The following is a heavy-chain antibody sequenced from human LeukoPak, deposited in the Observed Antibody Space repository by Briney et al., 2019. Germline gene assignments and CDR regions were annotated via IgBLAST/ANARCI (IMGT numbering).Heavy chain of an antibody. Sequence: SETLSLTCTVSGGSISSYYWSWIRQPPGKGLEWIGYIYYSGSTNYNPFLKSRVTISVDTSKNQFSLKLSSVTAADTAVYYCARMGCSGGSCYSMSYFDYWGQGTLVTVSS. V-gene: IGHV4-59*01. CDR3: ARMGCSGGSCYSMSYFDY. CDR2: IYYSGST. CDR1: GGSISSYY. J-gene: IGHJ4*02. D-gene: IGHD2-15*01.